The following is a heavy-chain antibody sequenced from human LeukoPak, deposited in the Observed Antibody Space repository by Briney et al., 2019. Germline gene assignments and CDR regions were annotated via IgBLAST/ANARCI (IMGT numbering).Heavy chain of an antibody. CDR2: ISGSGGST. J-gene: IGHJ5*02. V-gene: IGHV3-23*01. CDR3: AKNARTDYCSGGSCYRIDWFDP. Sequence: GGSLRLSCAASGLTFSSYAMSWVRQAPGKGLEWVSAISGSGGSTYYADSVKGRFTISRDNSKNTLYLQMNSLRAEDTAVYYCAKNARTDYCSGGSCYRIDWFDPWGQGTLVTVSS. CDR1: GLTFSSYA. D-gene: IGHD2-15*01.